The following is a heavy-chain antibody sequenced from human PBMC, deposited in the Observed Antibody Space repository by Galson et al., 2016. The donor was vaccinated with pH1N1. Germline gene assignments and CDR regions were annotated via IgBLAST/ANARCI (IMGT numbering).Heavy chain of an antibody. J-gene: IGHJ6*02. Sequence: SLRLSCAASGFSFSNYGMRWVRQAPGKGLEWVAVIWFDGSSKYYAHSVRGRFTISRDNSKNTLFLQMNSLRGDDTAVYYCARLGVRIAAPGEDYYYGMDVWGQGTTVTVSS. CDR1: GFSFSNYG. CDR2: IWFDGSSK. CDR3: ARLGVRIAAPGEDYYYGMDV. V-gene: IGHV3-33*08. D-gene: IGHD6-13*01.